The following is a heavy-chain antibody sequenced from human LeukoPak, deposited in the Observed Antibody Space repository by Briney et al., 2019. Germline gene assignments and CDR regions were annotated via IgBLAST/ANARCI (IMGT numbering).Heavy chain of an antibody. D-gene: IGHD6-13*01. CDR1: GGSISSSSYY. Sequence: SETLSLTCTVSGGSISSSSYYWGWIRQPPGKGLEWIGSIYYSGSTYYNPSLKSRVTISVDTSKNQFSLKLSSVTAADTAVYYCARTSSSWYGVIPDYWGQGTLVTVSS. V-gene: IGHV4-39*07. CDR3: ARTSSSWYGVIPDY. CDR2: IYYSGST. J-gene: IGHJ4*01.